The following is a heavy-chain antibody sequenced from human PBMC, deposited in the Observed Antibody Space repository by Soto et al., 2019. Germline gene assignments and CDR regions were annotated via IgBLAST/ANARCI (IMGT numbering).Heavy chain of an antibody. J-gene: IGHJ4*02. V-gene: IGHV4-31*03. CDR3: ARGYVDTATTEFDY. CDR1: GGSISSGGYY. D-gene: IGHD5-18*01. Sequence: QVQLQESGPGLVKPSQTLSLTCTVSGGSISSGGYYWSWIRQHPGKGLGWIGYIYYSGSTSYNPTLQSRVTISVDTSKNQFYLKLSSVTAADTAVYYCARGYVDTATTEFDYCGQGTLVTVSS. CDR2: IYYSGST.